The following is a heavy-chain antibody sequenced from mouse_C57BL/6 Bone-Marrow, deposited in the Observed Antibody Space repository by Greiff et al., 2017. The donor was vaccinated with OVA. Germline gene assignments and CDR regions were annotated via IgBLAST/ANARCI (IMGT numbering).Heavy chain of an antibody. D-gene: IGHD1-1*01. CDR1: GFSFNTYA. J-gene: IGHJ3*01. Sequence: GGGLVQPKGSLKLSCAASGFSFNTYAMNWVRQAPGKGLEWVARIRSKSNNYATYYADSVKDRFTISRDDSESMLYLQMNNLKTEDTAMYYCVRQEYYGSSSFAYWGQGTLVTVSA. CDR2: IRSKSNNYAT. CDR3: VRQEYYGSSSFAY. V-gene: IGHV10-1*01.